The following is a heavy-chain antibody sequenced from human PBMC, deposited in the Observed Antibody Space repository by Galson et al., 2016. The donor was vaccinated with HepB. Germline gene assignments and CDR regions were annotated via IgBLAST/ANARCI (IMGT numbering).Heavy chain of an antibody. Sequence: LRLSCAASGFTFRNYWMSWVRQPPGKGLEWIGEINHSGSTNYNSSLKSRVTISVDTSKNQVSLKLRSVTAADTAVYYCATKFLGSGWSGTDYWGQGTLVTVSS. CDR2: INHSGST. CDR3: ATKFLGSGWSGTDY. V-gene: IGHV4-34*08. D-gene: IGHD6-19*01. J-gene: IGHJ4*02. CDR1: GFTFRNYW.